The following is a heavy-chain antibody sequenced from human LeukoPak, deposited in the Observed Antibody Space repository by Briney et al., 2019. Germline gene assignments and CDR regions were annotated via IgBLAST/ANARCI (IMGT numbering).Heavy chain of an antibody. CDR2: ISGDGGST. CDR1: GFTFDDYA. D-gene: IGHD6-19*01. J-gene: IGHJ4*02. Sequence: PGGSLRLSCAASGFTFDDYAMHWVRQAPGKGLEWVSLISGDGGSTYYGGCVKGRFTISRDNSKNALYLQMNSLRTEDTALYYCAKDISSGWSWLDCWGQGTLVTVSS. V-gene: IGHV3-43*02. CDR3: AKDISSGWSWLDC.